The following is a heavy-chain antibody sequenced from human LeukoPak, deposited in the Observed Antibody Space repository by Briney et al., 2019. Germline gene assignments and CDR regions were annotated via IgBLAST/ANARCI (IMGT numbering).Heavy chain of an antibody. CDR2: IYYRGST. J-gene: IGHJ4*02. CDR3: ARASYSYDINGWVPFDY. V-gene: IGHV4-39*07. CDR1: GGSISNAIYY. Sequence: SETLSLTCTVSGGSISNAIYYWGWIRQPPGKGLEWIGSIYYRGSTYYNTSLKSRLTISVDTSKNQFSLRLSSVTAADTAVYYCARASYSYDINGWVPFDYWGQGTLVTVSS. D-gene: IGHD3-22*01.